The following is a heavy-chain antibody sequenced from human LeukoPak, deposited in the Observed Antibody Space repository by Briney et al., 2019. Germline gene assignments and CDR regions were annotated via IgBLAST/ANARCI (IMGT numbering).Heavy chain of an antibody. Sequence: PSETLSLTCAVYGGSFSGYYWSWIRQPPGKGLEWIGEINHSGSTNYNPSLKSRATISVDTSKNQFSLKLSSVTAADTAVYYCARGSIAAEPWGQGTLVTVSS. V-gene: IGHV4-34*01. CDR3: ARGSIAAEP. CDR1: GGSFSGYY. D-gene: IGHD6-13*01. CDR2: INHSGST. J-gene: IGHJ5*02.